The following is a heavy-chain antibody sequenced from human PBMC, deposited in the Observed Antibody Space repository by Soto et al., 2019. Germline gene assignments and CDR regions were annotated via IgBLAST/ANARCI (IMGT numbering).Heavy chain of an antibody. CDR2: IFYSGST. CDR1: GGSISSSSYY. J-gene: IGHJ6*02. Sequence: SETLSLTCTVSGGSISSSSYYWGWIRQPPGKGLEWIGSIFYSGSTYYNPSLKSRVTISVDTSKNQFSLKLTSVTAADTAVYYCACIFSGGYCYGLYYYGMYVWGQGTTVTVS. D-gene: IGHD5-18*01. V-gene: IGHV4-39*01. CDR3: ACIFSGGYCYGLYYYGMYV.